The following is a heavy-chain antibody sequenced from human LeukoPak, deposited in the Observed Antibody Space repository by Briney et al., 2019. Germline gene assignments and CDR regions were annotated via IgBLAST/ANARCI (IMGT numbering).Heavy chain of an antibody. V-gene: IGHV1-2*02. CDR1: GYTFTGYY. Sequence: ASVKVSCKASGYTFTGYYMHWVRQAPGQGLEWMGWINPNSGDTTYAQKFQGRVTMTRDTSISTAYMELSSLRSDDTAVYYCARDWLLRYSEGGFDYWGQGTLVTVSS. CDR2: INPNSGDT. J-gene: IGHJ4*02. D-gene: IGHD3-9*01. CDR3: ARDWLLRYSEGGFDY.